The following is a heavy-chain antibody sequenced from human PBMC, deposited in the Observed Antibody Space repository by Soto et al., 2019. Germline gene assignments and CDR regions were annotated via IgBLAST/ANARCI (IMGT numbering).Heavy chain of an antibody. V-gene: IGHV3-53*02. CDR3: TRDQPGDEGDDLDI. J-gene: IGHJ3*02. CDR2: VYSGGST. Sequence: EVQLVETGGGLIPPGGFLRLSCAAAGLVVSNNYMNLVRQAPGKGLEWVSVVYSGGSTHYAGCVKGRFIISRDASKNTLYLQTNSRRAKDTAVYYCTRDQPGDEGDDLDIWGHGTLVTVSS. D-gene: IGHD3-10*01. CDR1: GLVVSNNY.